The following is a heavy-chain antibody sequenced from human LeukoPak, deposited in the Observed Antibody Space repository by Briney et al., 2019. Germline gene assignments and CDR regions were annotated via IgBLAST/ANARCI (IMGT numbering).Heavy chain of an antibody. J-gene: IGHJ4*02. Sequence: GASVKVSCKASGGTFSSYAISWVRQAPGQGLEWMGGIIPIFGTANYAQKFQGRVTITADKSTSTAYMELSRLRSDDTAVYYCARASRFLEWLCDYWGQGTLVTVSS. CDR2: IIPIFGTA. CDR1: GGTFSSYA. V-gene: IGHV1-69*06. CDR3: ARASRFLEWLCDY. D-gene: IGHD3-3*01.